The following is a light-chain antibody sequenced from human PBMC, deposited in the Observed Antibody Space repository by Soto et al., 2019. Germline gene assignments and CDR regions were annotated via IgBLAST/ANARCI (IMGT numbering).Light chain of an antibody. CDR3: QQYGSSPRT. CDR1: QSVRSDY. J-gene: IGKJ1*01. CDR2: GAS. V-gene: IGKV3-20*01. Sequence: EIVLTQSPGTLSLSPGERATLSCRASQSVRSDYLAWYQQKPGQAPRLHIYGASTRVTGIPDRFTGSGSVTDFTLTISRREPGDFAVYYCQQYGSSPRTFGQWTKVEIK.